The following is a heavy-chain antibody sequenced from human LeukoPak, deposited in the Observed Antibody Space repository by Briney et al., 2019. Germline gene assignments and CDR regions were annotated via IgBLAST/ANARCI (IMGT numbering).Heavy chain of an antibody. CDR3: ARDRRYCTTTSCYAWPYFYGMDV. CDR1: GYSFINYG. V-gene: IGHV3-30*03. J-gene: IGHJ6*02. Sequence: GSSLRLSCAASGYSFINYGLHWVRQAPGKGLEWVAVISHDDSDEYYADSERGRLTISRDRPNNMLCLQINSLTAADTAVYYCARDRRYCTTTSCYAWPYFYGMDVWAKGPQSSSP. D-gene: IGHD2-2*01. CDR2: ISHDDSDE.